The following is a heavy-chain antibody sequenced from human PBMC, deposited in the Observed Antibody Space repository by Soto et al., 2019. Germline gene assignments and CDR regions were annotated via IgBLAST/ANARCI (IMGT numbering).Heavy chain of an antibody. CDR3: ASAEMTTVTIFDY. J-gene: IGHJ4*02. V-gene: IGHV4-31*03. D-gene: IGHD4-17*01. CDR2: IYYSGST. CDR1: GGSISSGGYY. Sequence: LSLTCTVSGGSISSGGYYWSWIRQHPGKGLEWIGYIYYSGSTYYNPSLKSRVTISVDTSKNQFSLELSSVTAADTAVYYCASAEMTTVTIFDYWGQGTLVTVSS.